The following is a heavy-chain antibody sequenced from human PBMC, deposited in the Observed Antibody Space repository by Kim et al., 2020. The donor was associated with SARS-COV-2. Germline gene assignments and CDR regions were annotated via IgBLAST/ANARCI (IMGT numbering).Heavy chain of an antibody. J-gene: IGHJ2*01. D-gene: IGHD7-27*01. CDR1: GFTFSSYS. V-gene: IGHV3-21*01. CDR3: ARLGWGLRAWYFDL. Sequence: GGSLRLSCAASGFTFSSYSMNWVRQAPGKGLEWVSSISSSSSYIYYADSVKGRFTISRDNAKNSLYLQMNSLRAEDTAVYYCARLGWGLRAWYFDLWGRGTLVTVSS. CDR2: ISSSSSYI.